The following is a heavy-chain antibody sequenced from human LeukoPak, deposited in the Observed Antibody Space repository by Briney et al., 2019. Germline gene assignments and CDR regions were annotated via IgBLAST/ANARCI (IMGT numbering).Heavy chain of an antibody. Sequence: PSETLSLTCTVSGGSISSGGYYWSWIRQHPGKGLEWIGYIYYSGSTYYNPSLKSRVTISVDTSKNQFSLKLSSVTAADTAVYYCARVIIRADPHFDYWGQGTLVTVSS. J-gene: IGHJ4*02. D-gene: IGHD3-10*01. CDR1: GGSISSGGYY. CDR2: IYYSGST. CDR3: ARVIIRADPHFDY. V-gene: IGHV4-31*03.